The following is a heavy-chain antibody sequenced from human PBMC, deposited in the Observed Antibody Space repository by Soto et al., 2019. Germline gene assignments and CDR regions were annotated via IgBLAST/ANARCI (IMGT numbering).Heavy chain of an antibody. Sequence: GGSLRLSCAASEFTFSNYWMHWVRQAPGKGLVWVSTIKGDGSSTNYADSVKGRFTISRDNAKNTLYLQVNSLRAEDSAVYYCAKVMARGRAFDIWGQGTMVTVSS. CDR3: AKVMARGRAFDI. D-gene: IGHD3-10*01. CDR1: EFTFSNYW. J-gene: IGHJ3*02. CDR2: IKGDGSST. V-gene: IGHV3-74*01.